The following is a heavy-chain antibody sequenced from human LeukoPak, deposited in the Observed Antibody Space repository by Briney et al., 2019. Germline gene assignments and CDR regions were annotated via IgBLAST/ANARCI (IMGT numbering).Heavy chain of an antibody. CDR2: IQDSGIT. D-gene: IGHD2-15*01. CDR3: AGRGHRYSRD. Sequence: SSETLSLTCNVSGDSVSSGYWSWIRHSPGKGLEWIGFIQDSGITDYNPSLKSRLLMSLDISKNQFSLNLRSVTAADTAVYYCAGRGHRYSRDWGQGILVTISS. J-gene: IGHJ1*01. V-gene: IGHV4-4*09. CDR1: GDSVSSGY.